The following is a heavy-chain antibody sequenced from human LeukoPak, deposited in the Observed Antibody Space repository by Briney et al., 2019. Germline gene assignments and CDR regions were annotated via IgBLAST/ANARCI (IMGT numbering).Heavy chain of an antibody. CDR2: IKSKTDGGTT. D-gene: IGHD2-21*02. CDR1: GFTSSSYA. J-gene: IGHJ4*02. CDR3: TREAVTANGYFDY. Sequence: GGSLRLSCAASGFTSSSYAMNWVRQAPGKGLEWVGRIKSKTDGGTTDYAAPVKGRFTISRDDSKNTLYLQMNSLKTEDTAVYYCTREAVTANGYFDYWGQGTLVTVSS. V-gene: IGHV3-15*01.